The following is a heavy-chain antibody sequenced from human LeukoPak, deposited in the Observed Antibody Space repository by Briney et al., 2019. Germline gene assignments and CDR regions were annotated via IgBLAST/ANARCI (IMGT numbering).Heavy chain of an antibody. CDR1: GASISPYY. Sequence: SETLSLTCTVSGASISPYYWTWIRQPAGKGLEWIGRLYPSGSSDYNPSLKSRVSISVGTSNNQFSLRVTSVTAADTAIYYCARDLSGSLYFDYWGQGILVTVSA. CDR3: ARDLSGSLYFDY. CDR2: LYPSGSS. J-gene: IGHJ4*02. D-gene: IGHD3-10*01. V-gene: IGHV4-4*07.